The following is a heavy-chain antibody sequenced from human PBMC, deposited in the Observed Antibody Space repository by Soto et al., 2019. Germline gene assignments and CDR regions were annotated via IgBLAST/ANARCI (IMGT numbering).Heavy chain of an antibody. CDR3: ARGEGYSSSSLPGLNTYYYYGMDV. CDR2: IKQDGSEK. J-gene: IGHJ6*02. CDR1: GFTFSSYW. Sequence: GGSLRLSCAASGFTFSSYWMSWVRQAPGKGLEWVANIKQDGSEKYYVDSVKGRFTISRDNAKNSLYLQMNSLRAEDTAVYYCARGEGYSSSSLPGLNTYYYYGMDVWGQGTTVTVSS. D-gene: IGHD6-6*01. V-gene: IGHV3-7*05.